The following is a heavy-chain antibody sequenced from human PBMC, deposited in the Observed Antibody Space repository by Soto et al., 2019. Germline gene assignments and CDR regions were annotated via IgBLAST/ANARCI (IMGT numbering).Heavy chain of an antibody. Sequence: GSLRLSCAASGFTFSNAWMNWVRQAPGKGLEWVGLIKSKTDGGTIDYPAPVKGRFIISRDDSRNTLYLQMNSLKTEDTAVYYCTTAHPRCPDYWGQGTLVTVSS. J-gene: IGHJ4*02. V-gene: IGHV3-15*01. CDR3: TTAHPRCPDY. CDR2: IKSKTDGGTI. CDR1: GFTFSNAW. D-gene: IGHD3-16*01.